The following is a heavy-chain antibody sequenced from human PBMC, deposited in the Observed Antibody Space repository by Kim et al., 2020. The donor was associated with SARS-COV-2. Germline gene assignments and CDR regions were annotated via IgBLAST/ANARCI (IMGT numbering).Heavy chain of an antibody. Sequence: GGSPRLSCAASGFSFSHAWMSWIRQAPGKGLEWVGRIKSKTDGETTDYAAPVKGRFTISRDDSKNTLYLQMNSLKTEDTAVYYCTPVGYCSGGSCPAGDYWGQGTLVTVSS. D-gene: IGHD2-15*01. CDR3: TPVGYCSGGSCPAGDY. CDR2: IKSKTDGETT. V-gene: IGHV3-15*01. J-gene: IGHJ4*02. CDR1: GFSFSHAW.